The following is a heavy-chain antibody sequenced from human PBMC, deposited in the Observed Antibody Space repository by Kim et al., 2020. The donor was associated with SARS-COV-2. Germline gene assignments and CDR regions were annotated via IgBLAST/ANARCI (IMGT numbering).Heavy chain of an antibody. CDR3: ARMALLWFGNVYYFDY. J-gene: IGHJ4*02. CDR2: ISAYNGNT. Sequence: ASVKVSCKASGYTFTSYGISWVRQAPGQGLEWMGWISAYNGNTNYAQKLQGRVTMTTDTSTSTAYMELRSLRSDDTAVYYCARMALLWFGNVYYFDYWGQGTLVTVSS. V-gene: IGHV1-18*01. D-gene: IGHD3-10*01. CDR1: GYTFTSYG.